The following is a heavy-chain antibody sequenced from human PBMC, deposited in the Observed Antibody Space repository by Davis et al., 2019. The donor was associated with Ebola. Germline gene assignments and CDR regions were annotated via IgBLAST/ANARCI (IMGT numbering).Heavy chain of an antibody. J-gene: IGHJ4*02. CDR2: ISSYNGQT. V-gene: IGHV1-18*01. CDR1: GDTFSSYG. D-gene: IGHD6-13*01. CDR3: AREGQQLGVSEY. Sequence: AASVKVSCKLSGDTFSSYGINWVQQAPGQGLEWMGSISSYNGQTNYAQKFQGRITMTTDGSTNTVFMDLTSLRSDDTAVYYCAREGQQLGVSEYWGQGTLVTVSS.